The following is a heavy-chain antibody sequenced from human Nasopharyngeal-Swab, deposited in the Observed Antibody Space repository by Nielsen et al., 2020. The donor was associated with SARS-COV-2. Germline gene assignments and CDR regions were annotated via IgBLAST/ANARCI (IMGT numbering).Heavy chain of an antibody. D-gene: IGHD2-15*01. J-gene: IGHJ6*02. CDR3: ARERCSGGSCYLYYYGMDV. V-gene: IGHV3-21*01. CDR1: GFTFSYYN. CDR2: ISSGSSYI. Sequence: GGSLRLSCAASGFTFSYYNMNWVRQAPGKGLEWVSSISSGSSYIYYADSLKGRFTISRDNAKNSLFLQMNSLRAEDTAVYYCARERCSGGSCYLYYYGMDVWGQGTSVTVSS.